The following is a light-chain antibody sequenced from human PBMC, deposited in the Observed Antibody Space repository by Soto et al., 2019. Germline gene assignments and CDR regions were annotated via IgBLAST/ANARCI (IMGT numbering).Light chain of an antibody. V-gene: IGKV1-5*03. CDR2: KAS. Sequence: DNQKTQSPSTLSGSVGDRVTITCRASQTISSWLAWYQQKPGKAPKLLIYKASTLKSGVPSRFSGSGSGTEFTLTISSLQPDDFTTYCSRHYTSHSEAFGHVAKV. CDR1: QTISSW. CDR3: RHYTSHSEA. J-gene: IGKJ1*01.